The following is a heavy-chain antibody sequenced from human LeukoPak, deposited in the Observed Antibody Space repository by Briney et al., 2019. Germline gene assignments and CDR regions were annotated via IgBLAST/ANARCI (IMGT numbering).Heavy chain of an antibody. Sequence: GGSLRLSCAASGFTFSSYSMNWVPQGPGKGLEWVSSISSSSSYIYYADSVKGRFTISRDNAKNSPYLQMNSLRAEDTAVYYCARASGIAVAGTRAADPSFDYWGQGTLVTVSS. CDR2: ISSSSSYI. V-gene: IGHV3-21*01. D-gene: IGHD6-19*01. CDR3: ARASGIAVAGTRAADPSFDY. CDR1: GFTFSSYS. J-gene: IGHJ4*02.